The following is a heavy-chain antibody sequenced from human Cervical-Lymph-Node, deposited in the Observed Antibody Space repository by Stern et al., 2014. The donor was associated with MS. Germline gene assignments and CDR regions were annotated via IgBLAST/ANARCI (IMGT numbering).Heavy chain of an antibody. J-gene: IGHJ6*02. CDR1: GFTFSSYG. D-gene: IGHD1-26*01. V-gene: IGHV3-30*18. Sequence: VQLVESGGGVVQPGRSLRLSCTASGFTFSSYGMHWVRQAPGKGLEWVAVISYGGSNKYYADIVKGRFTISRDNSKNTLSLEMNSLRAEDTAIYYCAKDNLPVGRTRYGMDVWGQGTTVTVSS. CDR2: ISYGGSNK. CDR3: AKDNLPVGRTRYGMDV.